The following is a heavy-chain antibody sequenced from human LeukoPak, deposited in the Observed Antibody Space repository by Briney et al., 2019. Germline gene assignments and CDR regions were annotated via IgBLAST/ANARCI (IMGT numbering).Heavy chain of an antibody. V-gene: IGHV3-30*03. D-gene: IGHD3-22*01. CDR2: ISHDGSSK. Sequence: PGGSLRLSCAASGFTFSSYGMHWVRQAPGKGLEWVALISHDGSSKYYADSVKGRFTISRDNSKNTLYLQMNSLRAEDTAVYYCAREASSDSAASLYYFDYWGQGTLVTVSS. J-gene: IGHJ4*02. CDR1: GFTFSSYG. CDR3: AREASSDSAASLYYFDY.